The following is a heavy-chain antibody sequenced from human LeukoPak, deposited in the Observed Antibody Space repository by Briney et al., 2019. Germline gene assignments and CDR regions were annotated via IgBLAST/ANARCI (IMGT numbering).Heavy chain of an antibody. V-gene: IGHV1-2*02. CDR1: GYTFTGYY. CDR2: INPNSGGT. Sequence: GASVKVSCKASGYTFTGYYMHWVRQAPGQGLEWMGWINPNSGGTNYAQKFQGRVTMTRDTSISTAYMELSRLRSDDTAVYYCVRLRITMSGAFDIWGQGTMVTVSS. CDR3: VRLRITMSGAFDI. J-gene: IGHJ3*02. D-gene: IGHD3-22*01.